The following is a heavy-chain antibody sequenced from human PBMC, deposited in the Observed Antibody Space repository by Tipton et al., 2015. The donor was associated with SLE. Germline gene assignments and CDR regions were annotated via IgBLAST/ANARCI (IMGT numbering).Heavy chain of an antibody. Sequence: TLSLTCTVSGGSISSYYWSWIRQPPGKGLEWIGYIYYSGSTYYNPSLKSRVTISVDTSKNQFSLKLSSVTAADTAVYYCAREREPRQLWLYYYYGMDVWGQGTTVTVSS. J-gene: IGHJ6*02. CDR2: IYYSGST. D-gene: IGHD5-18*01. CDR3: AREREPRQLWLYYYYGMDV. CDR1: GGSISSYY. V-gene: IGHV4-59*12.